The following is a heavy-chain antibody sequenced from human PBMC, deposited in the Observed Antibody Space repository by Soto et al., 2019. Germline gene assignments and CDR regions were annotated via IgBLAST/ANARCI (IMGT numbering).Heavy chain of an antibody. Sequence: QVQLVQSGAEVKKPGASVKVSCKASGYTFNSYGISWVRQAPGQGLEWMGWISGYNDNTKYAQKLQGRVTMTTDTSTSTAYMELRSLRSDDTAVYYCSRDLYYYESSGYFHYTFDIWGKGTMVTVSS. CDR1: GYTFNSYG. J-gene: IGHJ3*02. CDR2: ISGYNDNT. D-gene: IGHD3-22*01. V-gene: IGHV1-18*01. CDR3: SRDLYYYESSGYFHYTFDI.